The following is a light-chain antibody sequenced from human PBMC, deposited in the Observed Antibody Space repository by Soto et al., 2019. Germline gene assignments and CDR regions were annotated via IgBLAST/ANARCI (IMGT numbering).Light chain of an antibody. CDR3: SSYAGSSTYV. V-gene: IGLV2-8*01. Sequence: QSALTQPPSASGSPGQSVTISCTGTISDVGGYNYVAWYQQHPGKAPKLMIYEVNKRPSGVPDRFSGSKSGSTASLTVSGLQAEDEADYYCSSYAGSSTYVFGTGTKLPS. CDR1: ISDVGGYNY. CDR2: EVN. J-gene: IGLJ1*01.